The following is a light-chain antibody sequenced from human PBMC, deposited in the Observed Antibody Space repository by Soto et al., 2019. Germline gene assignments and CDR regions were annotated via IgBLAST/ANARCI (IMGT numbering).Light chain of an antibody. J-gene: IGLJ1*01. CDR3: SSYTSSSTLLYV. V-gene: IGLV2-14*01. CDR1: SSDVGGYNY. CDR2: EVS. Sequence: SALTQPASVSGSPGQSITISCPGTSSDVGGYNYVSWYQRHPGKAPKLMIYEVSNRPSGVSNRFSGSKSGNTASLTISGLQAEDEADYYCSSYTSSSTLLYVFGTGTKVT.